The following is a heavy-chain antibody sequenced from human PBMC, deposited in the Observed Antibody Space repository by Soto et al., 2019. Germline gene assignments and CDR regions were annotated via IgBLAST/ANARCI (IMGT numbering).Heavy chain of an antibody. CDR3: SKGYGDY. J-gene: IGHJ4*02. CDR1: GFTFSGYA. CDR2: ISSSGNTV. Sequence: EVQLVESGGGLAQPGGSLRLSCAASGFTFSGYAMNWVRQAPGKGLEWVSYISSSGNTVYYADSVKGRFTISRDSAKNSLYLLMNSRRAEDTAVYYCSKGYGDYWGQGALVTVSS. V-gene: IGHV3-48*01. D-gene: IGHD5-12*01.